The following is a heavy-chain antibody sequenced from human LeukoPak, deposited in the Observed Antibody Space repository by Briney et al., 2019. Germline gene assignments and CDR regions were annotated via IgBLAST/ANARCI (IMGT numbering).Heavy chain of an antibody. CDR3: ATNSMMDV. CDR1: GFIVNTKY. J-gene: IGHJ6*04. V-gene: IGHV3-53*01. CDR2: IYTGGST. Sequence: GGALRLSCAASGFIVNTKYMNWVRQAPGKGLEWVSMIYTGGSTYYADSVKGRFTISRDNSKNTLYLQMNSLRAEDTAVYYCATNSMMDVWGKGTTVTVSS.